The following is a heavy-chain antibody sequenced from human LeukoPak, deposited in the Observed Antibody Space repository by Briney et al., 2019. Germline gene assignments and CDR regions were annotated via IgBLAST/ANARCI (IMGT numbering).Heavy chain of an antibody. J-gene: IGHJ4*02. Sequence: GGSLRLSCAASGFDFRDYWMSGVRQAPGRGLEWVANIKEDGSERYYVDSVKGRFTISRDNAKNSMYLQMNRLRAEDTAVYYCARDSTSEVLRYFDALQYFDSGGQGTLVTVSS. CDR2: IKEDGSER. CDR1: GFDFRDYW. V-gene: IGHV3-7*04. CDR3: ARDSTSEVLRYFDALQYFDS. D-gene: IGHD3-9*01.